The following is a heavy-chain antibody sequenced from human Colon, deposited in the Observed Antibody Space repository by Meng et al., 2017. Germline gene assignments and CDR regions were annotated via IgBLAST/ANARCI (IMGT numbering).Heavy chain of an antibody. D-gene: IGHD2-2*01. CDR3: ARGVSAAGLFDN. CDR2: IHYTGST. V-gene: IGHV4-31*03. J-gene: IGHJ4*02. Sequence: QVQLQESGPGLVKVSQTLSLTCTVSGGSIGSAAYYWTWIRQHPAKGLEWIGYIHYTGSTSYNPSLESRTSTSIDTSNNQFSLKVTSVTDADTAVYYCARGVSAAGLFDNWGPGTLVTVSS. CDR1: GGSIGSAAYY.